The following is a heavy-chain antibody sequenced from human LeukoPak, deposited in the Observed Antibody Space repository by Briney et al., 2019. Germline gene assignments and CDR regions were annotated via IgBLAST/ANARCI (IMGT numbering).Heavy chain of an antibody. CDR3: ARVHGSGFYYYGMDV. V-gene: IGHV4-4*07. Sequence: SETLSLTCTVSGGSISSYYWSWIRQPAGKGLGWIGRIYTSGSTNYNPSLKSRVTMSVDTSKNQFSLKLSSVTAADTAVYYCARVHGSGFYYYGMDVWGQGTTVTVSS. CDR1: GGSISSYY. CDR2: IYTSGST. D-gene: IGHD3-10*01. J-gene: IGHJ6*02.